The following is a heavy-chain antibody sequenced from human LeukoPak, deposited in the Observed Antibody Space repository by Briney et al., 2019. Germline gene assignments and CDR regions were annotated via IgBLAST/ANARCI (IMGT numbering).Heavy chain of an antibody. CDR2: IRSKTYGGTT. CDR3: TRSEYTYYYDGSGYLIDY. Sequence: PGRSLRLSCTASGFTFGDYALTWVRPAPGKGLEWLGFIRSKTYGGTTELAASVEGRFTISRDDSKSIAYLQMNSLKTEDTAVYYCTRSEYTYYYDGSGYLIDYWGQGTLVTVSS. CDR1: GFTFGDYA. D-gene: IGHD3-22*01. J-gene: IGHJ4*02. V-gene: IGHV3-49*04.